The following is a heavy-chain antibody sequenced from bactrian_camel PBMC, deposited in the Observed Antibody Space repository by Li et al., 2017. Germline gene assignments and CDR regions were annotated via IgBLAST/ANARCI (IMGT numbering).Heavy chain of an antibody. CDR2: ICGSGYT. Sequence: VQLVESGGGLVQPGGSLRLSCAARGYTYDTYCMGWFRRPPGKEREGIAAICGSGYTDYAGSVAGRFTVSKDNAKNGLSLEMNNLRPEDAGWYYCAARGGGDGYCFSADWKYWGKGTQVTVS. CDR1: GYTYDTYC. V-gene: IGHV3S67*01. J-gene: IGHJ7*01. D-gene: IGHD1*01.